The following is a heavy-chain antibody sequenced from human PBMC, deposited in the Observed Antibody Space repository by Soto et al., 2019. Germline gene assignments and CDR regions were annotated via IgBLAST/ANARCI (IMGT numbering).Heavy chain of an antibody. J-gene: IGHJ4*02. D-gene: IGHD2-8*01. CDR3: ARDDVGYCSNGVCYTKPLDY. CDR1: GYTFTSYG. V-gene: IGHV1-18*01. CDR2: ISTYIGNT. Sequence: ASVKVSCKASGYTFTSYGISWVRQAPGQGLDWMGWISTYIGNTHYAQKFQGRVTMTTDTSTKTAYLELRSLRSDDTAVYYCARDDVGYCSNGVCYTKPLDYWGQGALVTVSS.